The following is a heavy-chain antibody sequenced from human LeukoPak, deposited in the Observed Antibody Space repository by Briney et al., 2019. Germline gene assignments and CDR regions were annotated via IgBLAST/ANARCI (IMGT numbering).Heavy chain of an antibody. CDR3: ARVLLAAAGSGGFDY. J-gene: IGHJ4*02. D-gene: IGHD6-13*01. CDR2: IDYSGST. Sequence: KTSETLSLTCTVSGGSISSYYWSWIRQPPGKGLEWIGYIDYSGSTNYNPSLKSRVTISVDTSKNQFSLKLSSVTAADTAVYYCARVLLAAAGSGGFDYWGQGTLVTVSS. V-gene: IGHV4-59*01. CDR1: GGSISSYY.